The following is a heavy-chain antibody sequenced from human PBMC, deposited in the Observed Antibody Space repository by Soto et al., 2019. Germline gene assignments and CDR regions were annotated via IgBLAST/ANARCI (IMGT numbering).Heavy chain of an antibody. CDR1: GFTLSTYA. V-gene: IGHV3-23*01. J-gene: IGHJ4*02. CDR2: IRGGGVST. D-gene: IGHD6-25*01. Sequence: GGSLRLSCAASGFTLSTYAMTWVRQAPGKGLEWVSAIRGGGVSTCYAVPVRGRLTISRDNSKNTLYLQMNSLRAEDTAVYYCAKDADSSALYYFDYWGQGTLVTVSS. CDR3: AKDADSSALYYFDY.